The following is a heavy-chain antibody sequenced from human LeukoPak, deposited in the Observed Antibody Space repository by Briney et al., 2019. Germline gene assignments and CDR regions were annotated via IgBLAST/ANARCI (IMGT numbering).Heavy chain of an antibody. Sequence: PGGSLRLSCAASGFTVSSNHMSWVRQAPGKGLEWVSVIYIGGTIYYADSVKGRFTISRDNSMNTVYLEMNGLRAEDTAVYYCARDGEDHYYDYWGQGTLVTVPT. CDR1: GFTVSSNH. CDR2: IYIGGTI. V-gene: IGHV3-66*01. CDR3: ARDGEDHYYDY. D-gene: IGHD3-10*01. J-gene: IGHJ4*02.